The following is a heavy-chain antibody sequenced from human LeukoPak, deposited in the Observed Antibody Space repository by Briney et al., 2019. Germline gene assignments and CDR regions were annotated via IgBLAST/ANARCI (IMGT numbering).Heavy chain of an antibody. J-gene: IGHJ4*02. D-gene: IGHD6-19*01. CDR2: ISAYNGNT. V-gene: IGHV1-18*01. Sequence: VASVKVSCKASGYTFTSYGISWVRQAPGQGLEWMGWISAYNGNTNYAQKLQVRVTMTTDTSTSTAYMELRSLRSDDTAVYYCARDNRLVVAGTHLFYWGQGTLVTVSS. CDR1: GYTFTSYG. CDR3: ARDNRLVVAGTHLFY.